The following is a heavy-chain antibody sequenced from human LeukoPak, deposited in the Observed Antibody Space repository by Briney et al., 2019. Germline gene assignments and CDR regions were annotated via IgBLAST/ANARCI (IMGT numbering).Heavy chain of an antibody. J-gene: IGHJ4*02. Sequence: PGGSLRLSCSASGSTVSSNYMSWVRQAPGKGLEWVSVIYSGGSTYYADSVKGRFTISRDNSKNTLYLQMNSLRVEDTAVYYCTRDLRGVIPFDYWGQGTLVTVSS. CDR1: GSTVSSNY. V-gene: IGHV3-66*01. CDR2: IYSGGST. CDR3: TRDLRGVIPFDY. D-gene: IGHD3-10*01.